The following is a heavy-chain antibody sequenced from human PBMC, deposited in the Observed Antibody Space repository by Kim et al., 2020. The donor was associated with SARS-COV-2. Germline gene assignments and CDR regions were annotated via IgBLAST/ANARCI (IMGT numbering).Heavy chain of an antibody. Sequence: GGSLRLSCAASGFTFSSYTIHWVRQAPGKGLEWVSSISSTSTYIYYADSVKGRFTISRDNAKNSLYLQMNSLRAEDTAVYYCATGAARPPPSYGMDVWGQGTTVTVSS. CDR2: ISSTSTYI. J-gene: IGHJ6*02. CDR1: GFTFSSYT. D-gene: IGHD6-6*01. CDR3: ATGAARPPPSYGMDV. V-gene: IGHV3-21*01.